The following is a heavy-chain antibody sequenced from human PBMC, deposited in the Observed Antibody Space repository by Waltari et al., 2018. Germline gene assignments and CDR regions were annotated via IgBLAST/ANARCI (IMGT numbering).Heavy chain of an antibody. CDR1: GGTFSSYA. Sequence: QVQLVQSGAEVKKPGSSVKVSCKASGGTFSSYAISWVRQAPGQGLEWMGRIIPIFGTANYAQKFQGRVTITADESTSTAYMELSSLRSEDTAVYYGAREGSGDYRGKGYFDLWGRGTLVTVSS. CDR2: IIPIFGTA. J-gene: IGHJ2*01. D-gene: IGHD2-21*02. V-gene: IGHV1-69*15. CDR3: AREGSGDYRGKGYFDL.